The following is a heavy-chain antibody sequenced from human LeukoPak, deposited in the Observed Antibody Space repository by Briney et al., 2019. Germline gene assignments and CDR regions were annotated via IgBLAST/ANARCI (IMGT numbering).Heavy chain of an antibody. J-gene: IGHJ3*01. Sequence: GESLKISCAASGFTFGSYWMTWVRQAPGKGLEWVANIKQDGSLIKYVDSVKGRFTISRDNAENSLHLQMNSLRAEDTAVYYCARDPRGTAIFDLWGQGTMVTVSS. D-gene: IGHD1-1*01. CDR1: GFTFGSYW. V-gene: IGHV3-7*04. CDR3: ARDPRGTAIFDL. CDR2: IKQDGSLI.